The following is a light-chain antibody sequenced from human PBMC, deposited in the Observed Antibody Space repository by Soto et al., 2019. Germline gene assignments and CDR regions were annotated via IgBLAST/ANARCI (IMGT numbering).Light chain of an antibody. V-gene: IGKV3-11*01. CDR2: DAS. J-gene: IGKJ4*01. CDR1: QSLSSY. CDR3: QERSNWLT. Sequence: EIVLTQSPATLSLSPGERATLSCRASQSLSSYLAWYQQKPGQAPRLLIYDASTRATGIPARFSGSGSGKDFTLTISSLEPEDFAVYYCQERSNWLTFGGGTKVEIK.